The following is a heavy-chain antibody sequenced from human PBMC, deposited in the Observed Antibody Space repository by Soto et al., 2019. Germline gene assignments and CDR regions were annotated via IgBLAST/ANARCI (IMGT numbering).Heavy chain of an antibody. V-gene: IGHV1-3*01. CDR1: GYTFTSYA. D-gene: IGHD6-19*01. Sequence: QVQLVQSGAEVKKPGASVKVSCKASGYTFTSYAMHWVRQAPGQRLEWMGWINAGNGNTKYSQKFQGRVTITRDTSASTAYMELSSLRSEDTAVYYCASVLHSLGVSGWYSWFDPWGQGTLVTVSS. CDR3: ASVLHSLGVSGWYSWFDP. J-gene: IGHJ5*02. CDR2: INAGNGNT.